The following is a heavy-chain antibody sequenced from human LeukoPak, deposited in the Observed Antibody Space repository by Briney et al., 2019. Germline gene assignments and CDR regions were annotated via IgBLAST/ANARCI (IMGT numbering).Heavy chain of an antibody. J-gene: IGHJ4*02. CDR1: GFTFSDYY. V-gene: IGHV3-11*01. CDR3: ARCRDGYNTYYFDY. D-gene: IGHD5-24*01. Sequence: GGSLRLSCAASGFTFSDYYRSWIRQAPGKGLEWVSYISSSGSTIYYADSVKGRFTISRDNAKNSLYLQMNSLRAEDTAVYYCARCRDGYNTYYFDYWGQGTLVTVSS. CDR2: ISSSGSTI.